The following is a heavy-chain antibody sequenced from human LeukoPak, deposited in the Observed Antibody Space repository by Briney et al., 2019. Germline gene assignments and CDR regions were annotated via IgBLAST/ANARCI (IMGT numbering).Heavy chain of an antibody. D-gene: IGHD4-17*01. Sequence: ASVKVSCKASGGTFSSYAISWVRQAPGQGLEWMGRIIPIFGTANYAQKFQGRVTITTDESTSTAYMELSSLRAEDTAVYYCARDPRGDYVFDYWGQGTLVTVSS. CDR2: IIPIFGTA. V-gene: IGHV1-69*05. CDR3: ARDPRGDYVFDY. CDR1: GGTFSSYA. J-gene: IGHJ4*02.